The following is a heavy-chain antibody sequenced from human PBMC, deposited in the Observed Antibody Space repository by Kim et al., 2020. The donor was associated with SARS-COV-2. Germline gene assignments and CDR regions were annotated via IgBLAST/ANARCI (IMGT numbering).Heavy chain of an antibody. CDR3: ARDSGFLEWLLPLYYYYGMDV. CDR1: GFTFSSYS. V-gene: IGHV3-21*01. Sequence: GGSLRLSCAASGFTFSSYSMNWVRQAPGKGLEWVSSISSSSSYIYYADSVKGRFTISRDNAKNSLYLQMNSLRAEDTAVYYCARDSGFLEWLLPLYYYYGMDVWGQGTTVTVSS. CDR2: ISSSSSYI. J-gene: IGHJ6*02. D-gene: IGHD3-3*01.